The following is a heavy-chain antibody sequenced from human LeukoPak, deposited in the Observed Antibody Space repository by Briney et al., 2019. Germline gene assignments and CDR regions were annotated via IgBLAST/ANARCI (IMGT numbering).Heavy chain of an antibody. Sequence: GGSLRLSCAASGFTFSSFGMHWVRQAPGKGLEWVSAISGSGGSTYYADSVKGRFTISRDNSKNTLYLQMNSLRAEDTAVYYCAKDWEYSSSSGDYWGQGILVTVSS. CDR3: AKDWEYSSSSGDY. V-gene: IGHV3-23*01. J-gene: IGHJ4*02. CDR2: ISGSGGST. CDR1: GFTFSSFG. D-gene: IGHD6-6*01.